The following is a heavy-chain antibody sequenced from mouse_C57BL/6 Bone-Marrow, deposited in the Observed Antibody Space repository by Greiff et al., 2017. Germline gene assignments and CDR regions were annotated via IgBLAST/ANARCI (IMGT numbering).Heavy chain of an antibody. D-gene: IGHD1-3*01. CDR3: ASKGQGDY. V-gene: IGHV1-26*01. Sequence: VQLQQSGPELVKPGASVKISCKASGYTFTDYYMNWVKQSHGKSLEWIGDINPNNGGTSYNQKFKGKATLTVDKSSSTAYMELRSLTSEDSAVYYCASKGQGDYWGQGTTRTVSS. CDR1: GYTFTDYY. J-gene: IGHJ2*01. CDR2: INPNNGGT.